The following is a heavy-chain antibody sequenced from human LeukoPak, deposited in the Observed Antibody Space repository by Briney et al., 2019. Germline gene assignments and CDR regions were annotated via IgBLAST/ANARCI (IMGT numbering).Heavy chain of an antibody. CDR1: GFTFSSYE. V-gene: IGHV3-48*03. D-gene: IGHD1-26*01. J-gene: IGHJ4*02. Sequence: PGGSLRLSCAASGFTFSSYEMNWVRQAPGKGLEWVSYISSSGSTIYYADSVKGRFTISRDNAKNSLYLQMNSLRAEDTAVYYCARQELLGVFDYWGQGTLVTVSS. CDR3: ARQELLGVFDY. CDR2: ISSSGSTI.